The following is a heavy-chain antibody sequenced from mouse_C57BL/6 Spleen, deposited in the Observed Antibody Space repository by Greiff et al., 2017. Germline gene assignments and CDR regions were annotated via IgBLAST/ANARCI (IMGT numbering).Heavy chain of an antibody. J-gene: IGHJ1*03. D-gene: IGHD1-1*01. CDR2: LYPGNSDT. Sequence: EVQLQQSGTVLARPGASVKMSCKTSGYTFTSYWMHWVKQRPGQGLEWIGALYPGNSDTSYNQKFKGKAKLTAVTSASTAYMELSSLTNEDSAVYYCTRPLYYGSSYWYFCVWGTGTTVTVSS. V-gene: IGHV1-5*01. CDR3: TRPLYYGSSYWYFCV. CDR1: GYTFTSYW.